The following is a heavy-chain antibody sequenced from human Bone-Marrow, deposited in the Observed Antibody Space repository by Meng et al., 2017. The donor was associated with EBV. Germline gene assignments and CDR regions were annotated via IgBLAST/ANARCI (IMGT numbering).Heavy chain of an antibody. D-gene: IGHD1-1*01. CDR3: ARGRDSDHDYYLDY. CDR2: INPVSGYT. CDR1: GYTFTDYY. Sequence: QVQRVPSWAVVKNTGASGKASCTASGYTFTDYYLHWLRQAPGQGLEWMGRINPVSGYTDYAQSFKGRVTLTRDTSINAVYMDLSSLRSDDTAVYYCARGRDSDHDYYLDYWGPGALVTVSS. V-gene: IGHV1-2*06. J-gene: IGHJ4*01.